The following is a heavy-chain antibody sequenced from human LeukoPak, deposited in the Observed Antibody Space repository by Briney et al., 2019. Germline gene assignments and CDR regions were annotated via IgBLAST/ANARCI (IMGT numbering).Heavy chain of an antibody. CDR3: ARLRGGYRLY. J-gene: IGHJ4*02. D-gene: IGHD5-24*01. V-gene: IGHV3-48*03. CDR2: ISSGSTI. Sequence: GGSLRLSCAATGFTFSDYEMNWVRQAPGKGLEWVSYISSGSTIYYADSVKGRFTISRDNAKNSLYLQINSLRAEDTAVYYCARLRGGYRLYWGQGTLVTVSS. CDR1: GFTFSDYE.